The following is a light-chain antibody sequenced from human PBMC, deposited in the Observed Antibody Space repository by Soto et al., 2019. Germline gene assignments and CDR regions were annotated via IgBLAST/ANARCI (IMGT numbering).Light chain of an antibody. J-gene: IGLJ1*01. CDR2: EGS. V-gene: IGLV2-14*02. CDR3: SSYAGSNKHYV. CDR1: SSDVGSYNL. Sequence: QSVLTQPASVSGSPGQSITISCTGTSSDVGSYNLVSWYQQHPGKAPKLMIYEGSKRPSGISNRFSGSKSGNTASLTVSGLQAEDEADYYCSSYAGSNKHYVFGTGTKVTVL.